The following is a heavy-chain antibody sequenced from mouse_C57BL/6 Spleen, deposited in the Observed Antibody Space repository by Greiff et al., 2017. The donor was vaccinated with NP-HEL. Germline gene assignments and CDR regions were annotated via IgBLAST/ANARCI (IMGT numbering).Heavy chain of an antibody. J-gene: IGHJ3*01. CDR1: CFPFLPSL. V-gene: IGHV6-3*01. D-gene: IGHD1-1*01. CDR2: IRLKSDNYAT. Sequence: EVMLVESGGGLVQHGGSMKGAGVASCFPFLPSLLPCFRHSPYKGLEWVAQIRLKSDNYATHYAESVKGRFTISRDDSKSSVYLQMNNLRAEDTGIYYCTGGHYYGSHPFAYWGQGTLVTVSA. CDR3: TGGHYYGSHPFAY.